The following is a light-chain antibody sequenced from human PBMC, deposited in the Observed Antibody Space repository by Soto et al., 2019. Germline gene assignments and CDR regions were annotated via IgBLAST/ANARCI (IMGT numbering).Light chain of an antibody. CDR2: GAS. CDR1: QTIGSTY. Sequence: EIVLTQSPGTLSLSPGETATLSCRASQTIGSTYLAWYQQKPGQAPRLLIYGASNRATGTPDRFSGSGSGTDFTLTISRLEPEDFAVYFCQQYDNLSWTFGQGTKVDIK. CDR3: QQYDNLSWT. V-gene: IGKV3-20*01. J-gene: IGKJ1*01.